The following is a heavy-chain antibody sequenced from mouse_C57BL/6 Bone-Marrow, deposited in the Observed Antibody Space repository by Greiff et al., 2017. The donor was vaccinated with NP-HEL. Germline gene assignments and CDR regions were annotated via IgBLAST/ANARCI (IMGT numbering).Heavy chain of an antibody. Sequence: VQLQQPGAELVRPGTSVKLSCKASGYTFTSYWMHWVKQRPGPGLAWIGVLDPSDSYTNYHQKFKGKATLTVDTSSSTAYMQLSSLTSEDSAVYYCAREGGYRAWFAYWGQGTLVTVSA. V-gene: IGHV1-59*01. D-gene: IGHD5-1-1*01. CDR1: GYTFTSYW. J-gene: IGHJ3*01. CDR3: AREGGYRAWFAY. CDR2: LDPSDSYT.